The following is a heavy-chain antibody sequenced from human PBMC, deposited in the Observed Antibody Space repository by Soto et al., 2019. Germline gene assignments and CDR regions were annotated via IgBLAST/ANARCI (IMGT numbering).Heavy chain of an antibody. CDR2: TYYRSKWYY. J-gene: IGHJ6*03. V-gene: IGHV6-1*01. CDR1: GDSVTGNTAG. Sequence: SQTLSLTCVISGDSVTGNTAGRNWIRQSPSRGLERLGRTYYRSKWYYDYAGSVKGRMTINPDTSRNQFSLQLNSVSPEDTAVYYCASGMVGRGAYYLDVWGQGTTVTVSS. CDR3: ASGMVGRGAYYLDV. D-gene: IGHD2-8*01.